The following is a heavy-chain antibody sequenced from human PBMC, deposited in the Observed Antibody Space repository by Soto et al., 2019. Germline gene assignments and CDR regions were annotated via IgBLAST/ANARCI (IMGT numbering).Heavy chain of an antibody. CDR3: ARARVDTAMVTDY. V-gene: IGHV3-21*01. J-gene: IGHJ4*02. D-gene: IGHD5-18*01. CDR2: ISSSSSYI. Sequence: EVQLVESGGGLVKPGGSLRLSCAASGFTFSSYSMNWVRQAPGKGLEWVSSISSSSSYIYYADSEKGRFTISRDNAKNSLYLQMNSLRAEDTAVYYCARARVDTAMVTDYWGQGTLVTVSS. CDR1: GFTFSSYS.